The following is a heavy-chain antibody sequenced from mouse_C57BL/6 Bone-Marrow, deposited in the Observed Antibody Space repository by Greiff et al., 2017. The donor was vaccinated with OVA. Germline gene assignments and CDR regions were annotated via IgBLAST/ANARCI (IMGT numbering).Heavy chain of an antibody. Sequence: QVQLKQPGAELVKPGASVKLSCKASGYTFTSYWMHWVKQRPGQGLEWIGMIHPNSGSTNYNEKFKSKATLTVDKSSSTAYMQLSSLTSEDSAVYYCARDYTEAWFAYWGQGTLVTVSA. CDR1: GYTFTSYW. CDR2: IHPNSGST. D-gene: IGHD2-4*01. V-gene: IGHV1-64*01. J-gene: IGHJ3*01. CDR3: ARDYTEAWFAY.